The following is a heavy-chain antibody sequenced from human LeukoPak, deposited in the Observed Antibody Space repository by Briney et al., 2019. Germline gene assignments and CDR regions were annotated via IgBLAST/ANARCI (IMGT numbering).Heavy chain of an antibody. CDR3: ARDSGSYYPFSDY. CDR1: GYTFTGYY. J-gene: IGHJ4*02. V-gene: IGHV1-2*02. Sequence: ASVKVSCKASGYTFTGYYMHWVRQAPGQGLEWMGWINPNSGGTNYAQKFQGRVTMTRDTSISTAYMELSRLRSDDTAVYYCARDSGSYYPFSDYWGQGTLVTVSS. D-gene: IGHD1-26*01. CDR2: INPNSGGT.